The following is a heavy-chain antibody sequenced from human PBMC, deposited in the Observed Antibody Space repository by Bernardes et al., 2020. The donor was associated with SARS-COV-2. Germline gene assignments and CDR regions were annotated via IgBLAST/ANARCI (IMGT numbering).Heavy chain of an antibody. CDR1: GFTFSSYG. V-gene: IGHV3-30*18. CDR2: ISYDGSNQ. J-gene: IGHJ6*02. Sequence: GGSLRLSCAASGFTFSSYGMYWVRQAPGTGLEWVAVISYDGSNQYYADSVKGRFTVSRDNSKNTLYLQMNSLRAEDTAVYYCAKDMTEKKELGHYYYYGMDVWGQGTTVTVSS. CDR3: AKDMTEKKELGHYYYYGMDV. D-gene: IGHD1-7*01.